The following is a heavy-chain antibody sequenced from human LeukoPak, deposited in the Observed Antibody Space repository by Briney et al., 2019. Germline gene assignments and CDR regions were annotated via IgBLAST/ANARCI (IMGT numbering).Heavy chain of an antibody. CDR1: GFTFSSYG. CDR2: IWNDGGKK. Sequence: PGGSLRLSCAASGFTFSSYGMHWVRQAPDKGLEWVAVIWNDGGKKYYADSVKGRFTISRHNSKNTLYLQMNSLRAEDTAVFYCARGYYYGTTGHFDSWGQGTLVTVSS. J-gene: IGHJ4*02. CDR3: ARGYYYGTTGHFDS. D-gene: IGHD3-22*01. V-gene: IGHV3-33*01.